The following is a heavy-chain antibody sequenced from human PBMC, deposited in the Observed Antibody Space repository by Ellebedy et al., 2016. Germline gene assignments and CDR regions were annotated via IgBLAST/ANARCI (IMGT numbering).Heavy chain of an antibody. CDR3: AKGTMDYFYH. D-gene: IGHD4/OR15-4a*01. J-gene: IGHJ4*02. CDR1: GWTFNYYA. CDR2: ISWDSAVI. Sequence: SLKISXPGSGWTFNYYALHWVRQAPGKGLEWVSGISWDSAVIGYGGSVKGRFTISKDSAKNYLYLQMNSLRPEDTAFYYCAKGTMDYFYHWGQGTLVTVSS. V-gene: IGHV3-9*01.